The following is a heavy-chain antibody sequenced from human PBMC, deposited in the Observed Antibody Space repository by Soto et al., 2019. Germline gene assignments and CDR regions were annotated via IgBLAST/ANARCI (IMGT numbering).Heavy chain of an antibody. CDR1: GFTFTSYW. D-gene: IGHD3-10*01. J-gene: IGHJ4*01. CDR3: ASGAGPSWPSYPLHY. Sequence: EVQLVESGGGLVQPGGSLRLSCAASGFTFTSYWMTWVRQAPGKGLEWVANIKQDGGEKYYVGSVKGRFTIARDNAENSLYLQWDRRRAEDASVYYYASGAGPSWPSYPLHYSGHGPLVTVSS. CDR2: IKQDGGEK. V-gene: IGHV3-7*01.